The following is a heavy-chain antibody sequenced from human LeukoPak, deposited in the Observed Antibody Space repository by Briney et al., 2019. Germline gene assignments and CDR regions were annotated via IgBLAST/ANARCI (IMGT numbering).Heavy chain of an antibody. Sequence: PGGSLRLSCAASGCTFDDYSMHWVRQAPGKGLEWVSLISWDGGSTYYADSVKGRFTISRDNSKNSLYLHMNSLRTEDTALYYCAKDTGSGTYSYYSDYWGQGTLVTVSS. CDR1: GCTFDDYS. D-gene: IGHD1-26*01. J-gene: IGHJ4*02. CDR3: AKDTGSGTYSYYSDY. CDR2: ISWDGGST. V-gene: IGHV3-43*01.